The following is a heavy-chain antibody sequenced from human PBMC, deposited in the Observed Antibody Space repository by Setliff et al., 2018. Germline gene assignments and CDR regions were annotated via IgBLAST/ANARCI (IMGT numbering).Heavy chain of an antibody. CDR1: GYSFTVFG. D-gene: IGHD5-18*01. CDR3: VREGVDTRSSTDYRYYMDV. CDR2: ISPYYGST. J-gene: IGHJ6*03. V-gene: IGHV1-18*01. Sequence: ASVKVSCKTSGYSFTVFGISWVRQAPGQGLEWMGWISPYYGSTDYAQKFQGRVTMTTDTSTSTAYMELTRLTTDDTALYYCVREGVDTRSSTDYRYYMDVWGKGTTVTVSS.